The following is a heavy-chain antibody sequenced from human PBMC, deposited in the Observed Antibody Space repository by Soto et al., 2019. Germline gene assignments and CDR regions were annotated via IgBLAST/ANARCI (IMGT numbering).Heavy chain of an antibody. V-gene: IGHV3-48*02. D-gene: IGHD2-2*01. J-gene: IGHJ4*02. Sequence: EVQLVESGGGLVQPGGSLRLSCAASGFTFSSYSMNWVRQAPGKGLECVSYISSSSSTIYYADSVKGRFTISRDNAKNSLYLQMNSLRDEDTAVYYCARDTYCSSTSCYGDYWGQGTLVTVSS. CDR3: ARDTYCSSTSCYGDY. CDR1: GFTFSSYS. CDR2: ISSSSSTI.